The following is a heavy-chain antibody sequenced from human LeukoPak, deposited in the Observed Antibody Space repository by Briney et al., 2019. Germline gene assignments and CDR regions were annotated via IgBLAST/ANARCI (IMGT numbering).Heavy chain of an antibody. V-gene: IGHV3-23*01. CDR2: ISGSGGST. Sequence: GGSLRLSCAASGFVFSSYDMSWVRQAPGKGLEWVSAISGSGGSTYYADSVKGRFTISRDNSKNTLYLQMNSLRAEDTAVYYCAKACSGGSCYSENYYYYGMDVWGQGTTVTVSS. D-gene: IGHD2-15*01. J-gene: IGHJ6*02. CDR1: GFVFSSYD. CDR3: AKACSGGSCYSENYYYYGMDV.